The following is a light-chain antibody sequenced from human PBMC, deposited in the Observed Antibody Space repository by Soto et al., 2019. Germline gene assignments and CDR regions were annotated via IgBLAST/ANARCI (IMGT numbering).Light chain of an antibody. V-gene: IGKV1-33*01. CDR2: DAS. J-gene: IGKJ4*01. CDR1: QDTNNY. CDR3: QQYDNLPLT. Sequence: DIQMTQSPSSLSASVGDRVTITCQASQDTNNYLNWYQHKPGKAPKLLIYDASNLETGVPSRFSESGSGTDFTFTINSLQPEDIATYYCQQYDNLPLTFGGGTKVDI.